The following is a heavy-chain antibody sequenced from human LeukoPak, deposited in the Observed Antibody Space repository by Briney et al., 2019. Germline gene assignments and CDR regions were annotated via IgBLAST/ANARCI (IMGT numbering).Heavy chain of an antibody. CDR1: GFIFSDYG. J-gene: IGHJ6*04. CDR2: IAYDGNNT. CDR3: AKTGMLRRVGYLDG. D-gene: IGHD1-1*01. V-gene: IGHV3-30*18. Sequence: PGGSLRLSCVASGFIFSDYGIQWVRQAPGKGLEWVAVIAYDGNNTYYGDSVRGRFTISRDNSKKMVYLEMNSLRVEDTAVYYCAKTGMLRRVGYLDGWGKGTAVIVSS.